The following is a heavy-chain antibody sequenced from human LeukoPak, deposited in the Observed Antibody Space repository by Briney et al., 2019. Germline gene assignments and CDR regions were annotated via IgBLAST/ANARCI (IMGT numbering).Heavy chain of an antibody. D-gene: IGHD3-22*01. J-gene: IGHJ3*02. V-gene: IGHV1-69*04. CDR2: IIPILGIA. CDR1: GGTFSSYA. CDR3: ARPYYYDSSGYSLNAFDI. Sequence: RASVKVSCKASGGTFSSYAISWVRQAPGQGLEWMGRIIPILGIANYAQKFQGRVTITADKSTSTAYMELSSLRSEDTAVYYCARPYYYDSSGYSLNAFDIWGQGTMVTVSS.